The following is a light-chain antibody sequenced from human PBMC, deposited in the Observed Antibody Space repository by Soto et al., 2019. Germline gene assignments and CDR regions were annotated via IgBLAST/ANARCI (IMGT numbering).Light chain of an antibody. J-gene: IGKJ5*01. V-gene: IGKV3-20*01. CDR1: QSVRTTH. CDR2: DVS. CDR3: QQYGTSPRT. Sequence: DIVLTQSPGTLSLSPGERATLSCRASQSVRTTHFAWYQQKPGQAPRLLIYDVSSRATGIPDRFSGSGSGTDFTLTISRLESEDFAVYFCQQYGTSPRTFGQGTRLEIK.